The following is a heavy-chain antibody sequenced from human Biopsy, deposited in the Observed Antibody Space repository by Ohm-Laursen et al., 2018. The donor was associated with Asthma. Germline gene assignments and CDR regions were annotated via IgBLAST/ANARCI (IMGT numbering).Heavy chain of an antibody. CDR1: GFSFSNFA. CDR3: VRDGTDDAFDI. V-gene: IGHV3-30*01. D-gene: IGHD1-1*01. J-gene: IGHJ3*02. Sequence: SLRLSCSAFGFSFSNFAIHWVRQAPGKGLEWVGVISKDASTQDYADSGKGRFTMARDNSKNTLDLQMNSLREEDTAVYYCVRDGTDDAFDIWGQGTVVSVSS. CDR2: ISKDASTQ.